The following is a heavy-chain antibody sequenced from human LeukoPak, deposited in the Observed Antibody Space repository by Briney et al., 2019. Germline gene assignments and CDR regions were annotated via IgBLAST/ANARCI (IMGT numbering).Heavy chain of an antibody. CDR1: GFTFSDYY. V-gene: IGHV3-23*01. CDR2: ISGSGGST. D-gene: IGHD5-12*01. CDR3: AKDPKWIPDYYFDY. J-gene: IGHJ4*02. Sequence: QSGGSLRLSCAASGFTFSDYYMSWVRQAPGKGLEWVSAISGSGGSTYYADSVKGRFTISRDNSKNTLYLQMNSLRAEDTAVYYCAKDPKWIPDYYFDYWGQGTLVTVSS.